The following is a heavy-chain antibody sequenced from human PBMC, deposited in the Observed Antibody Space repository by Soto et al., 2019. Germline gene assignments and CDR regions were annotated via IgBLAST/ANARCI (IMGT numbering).Heavy chain of an antibody. J-gene: IGHJ6*03. Sequence: QVQLQESGPGLVKPSGTLSLTCAVSSGSISSSNWWSWVRQPPGKGLEWIGEIYHSGSTNYNPSLKSRVTISVDKSKNQFSLKLSSVTAADTAVYYCARSITGTWGRYYYYYYMDVWGKGTTVTVSS. CDR2: IYHSGST. V-gene: IGHV4-4*02. CDR3: ARSITGTWGRYYYYYYMDV. D-gene: IGHD1-7*01. CDR1: SGSISSSNW.